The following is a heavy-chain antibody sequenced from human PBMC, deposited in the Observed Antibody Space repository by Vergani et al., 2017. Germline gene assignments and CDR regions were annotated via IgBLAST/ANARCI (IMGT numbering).Heavy chain of an antibody. D-gene: IGHD5-12*01. CDR1: GFTFSTYD. CDR2: IGTAGDT. V-gene: IGHV3-13*01. Sequence: EVDLVESGGGLAQPGGSLRLSCEASGFTFSTYDMHWVRQATGKGLEWVSAIGTAGDTYYPGSVKGRFTISRENAKNSLYLQMNSLRAEDTAVYYCARDPGYSGYELWGQGTLVTVSS. CDR3: ARDPGYSGYEL. J-gene: IGHJ4*02.